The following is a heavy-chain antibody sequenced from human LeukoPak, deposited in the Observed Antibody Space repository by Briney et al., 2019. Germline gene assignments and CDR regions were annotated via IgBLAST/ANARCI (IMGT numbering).Heavy chain of an antibody. CDR3: ARVSFTIFGVVISSLGYFYYGMDV. J-gene: IGHJ6*02. Sequence: ASMKVSCKASGYTFTSYGISWVRQAPGQGLEWMGWIGAYNGNTNYAQKLQGRVTMTRNTSISTAYMELSSLRSEDTAVYYCARVSFTIFGVVISSLGYFYYGMDVWGQGTTVTVSS. D-gene: IGHD3-3*01. CDR1: GYTFTSYG. V-gene: IGHV1-18*01. CDR2: IGAYNGNT.